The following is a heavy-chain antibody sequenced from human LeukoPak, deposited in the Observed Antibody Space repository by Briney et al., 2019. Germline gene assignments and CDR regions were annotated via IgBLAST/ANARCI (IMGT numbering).Heavy chain of an antibody. J-gene: IGHJ4*02. Sequence: SETLSLTCTVSGYSISSGYYWGWIRQPPGKGLEWIGSTYHSGSTYYNPSLKSRVTISVDTSKNQFSLKLTSVTAADTAVYYCARGIVATLGYFDYWGQGTLVTVSS. V-gene: IGHV4-38-2*02. CDR2: TYHSGST. CDR1: GYSISSGYY. D-gene: IGHD5-12*01. CDR3: ARGIVATLGYFDY.